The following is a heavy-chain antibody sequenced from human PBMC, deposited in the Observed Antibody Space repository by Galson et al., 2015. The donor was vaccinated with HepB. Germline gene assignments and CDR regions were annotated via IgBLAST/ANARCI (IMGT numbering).Heavy chain of an antibody. CDR2: IIPILGIA. CDR3: ARDPGWLPTINGGYFDY. V-gene: IGHV1-69*04. D-gene: IGHD5-24*01. J-gene: IGHJ4*02. Sequence: SVKVSCKASGGTFSSYAISWVRQAPGQGLEWMGRIIPILGIANYAQKFQGRVTITADKSTSTAYMELSSLRSEDTAVYYCARDPGWLPTINGGYFDYWGQGTLVTVSS. CDR1: GGTFSSYA.